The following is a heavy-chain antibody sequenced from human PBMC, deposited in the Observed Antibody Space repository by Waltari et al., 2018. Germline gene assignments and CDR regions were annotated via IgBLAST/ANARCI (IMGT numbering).Heavy chain of an antibody. CDR1: GFSFSNYW. Sequence: EVQLVESGGDLVQPGGSLSLSCAASGFSFSNYWMHWVRQAPGKGLVWVSRIKYDGSTRAYADSVKGRFTISRDNARNTLFLQMSGLRAEDTAVYYCARDLDWVLFDSWGQGTLVTVSS. CDR3: ARDLDWVLFDS. V-gene: IGHV3-74*01. CDR2: IKYDGSTR. J-gene: IGHJ4*02. D-gene: IGHD3-9*01.